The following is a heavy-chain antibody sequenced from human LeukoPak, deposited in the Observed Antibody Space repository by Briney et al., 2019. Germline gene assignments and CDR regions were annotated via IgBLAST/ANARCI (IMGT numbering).Heavy chain of an antibody. V-gene: IGHV6-1*01. J-gene: IGHJ4*02. CDR2: TYYRSKWYN. CDR1: GDSVSSNSAA. Sequence: SQTLSLTCAISGDSVSSNSAAWNWIRQYPSRGLEWLGRTYYRSKWYNDYAVSVKSRITINPDTSKNQFSLQLNSVTPEDTAVYYCARVGEGYGYLFDYWGQGTLVTVSS. CDR3: ARVGEGYGYLFDY. D-gene: IGHD5-18*01.